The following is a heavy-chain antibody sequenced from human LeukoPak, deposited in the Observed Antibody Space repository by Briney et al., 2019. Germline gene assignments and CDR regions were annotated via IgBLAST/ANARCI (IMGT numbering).Heavy chain of an antibody. CDR2: IIPIFGTA. J-gene: IGHJ4*02. D-gene: IGHD3-22*01. V-gene: IGHV1-69*13. CDR3: AREGNYYDSSGYRDY. Sequence: GASVKVSCKASGYTFTSYDINWVRQAPGQGLEWMGGIIPIFGTANYAQKFQGRVTITADESTSTAYMELSSLRSEDTAVYYCAREGNYYDSSGYRDYWGQGTLVTVSS. CDR1: GYTFTSYD.